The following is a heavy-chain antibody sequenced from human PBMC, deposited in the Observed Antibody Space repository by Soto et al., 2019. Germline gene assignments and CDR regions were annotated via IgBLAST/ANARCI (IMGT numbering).Heavy chain of an antibody. V-gene: IGHV1-18*04. Sequence: ASVKVSCKASGYTFISYGISWVRQAPGQGLEWMGWISAYNGNKNYAQKLQGRVTMTTDTSTSTAYMELRSLRSDDTAVYYCARGSGYSSPPSYYEGMDVWGQGTMVTVSS. CDR2: ISAYNGNK. CDR3: ARGSGYSSPPSYYEGMDV. J-gene: IGHJ6*02. D-gene: IGHD6-13*01. CDR1: GYTFISYG.